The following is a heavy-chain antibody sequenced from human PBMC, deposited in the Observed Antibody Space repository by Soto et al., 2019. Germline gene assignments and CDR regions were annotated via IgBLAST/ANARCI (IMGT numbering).Heavy chain of an antibody. J-gene: IGHJ4*02. V-gene: IGHV3-11*05. CDR1: GFTFSDYY. Sequence: QVQLLESGGGLVKPGGSLGLSCAASGFTFSDYYMSWIRQAPGKGLECVAYISVSSTYANYADSVEGRFTISRDNAKNSLFLQMNSLRAEDTAVYYCARGVRYYSSEKPANFDYWGQGALVTVSS. CDR2: ISVSSTYA. CDR3: ARGVRYYSSEKPANFDY. D-gene: IGHD3-10*01.